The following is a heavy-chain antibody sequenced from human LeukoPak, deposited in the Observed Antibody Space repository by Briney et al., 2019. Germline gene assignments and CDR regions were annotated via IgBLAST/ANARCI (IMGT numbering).Heavy chain of an antibody. V-gene: IGHV3-23*01. CDR1: GFTFNTYA. CDR2: ISGSGGST. D-gene: IGHD3-3*01. CDR3: EKDFYRAITARIDY. J-gene: IGHJ4*02. Sequence: GGSLRLSCAASGFTFNTYAMSWVRQAPGKGLKWDSGISGSGGSTYYADSEKRRFTISRDNSKNTLYLQMNIHRVEDTAVYYCEKDFYRAITARIDYWGQGTLVTVSS.